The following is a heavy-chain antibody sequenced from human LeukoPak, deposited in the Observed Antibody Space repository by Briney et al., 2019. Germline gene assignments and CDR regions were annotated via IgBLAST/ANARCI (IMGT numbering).Heavy chain of an antibody. D-gene: IGHD5-18*01. Sequence: SQTLSLTCTVSGGSISSGDYYWSWIGQPPGKGLEWIGYIYYSGSTYYNPSLKSRVTISVDTSKNQFSLKLSSVTAADTAVYYCARGGYSYGSSPWFDPWGQGTLVTVSS. CDR1: GGSISSGDYY. CDR3: ARGGYSYGSSPWFDP. V-gene: IGHV4-30-4*08. J-gene: IGHJ5*02. CDR2: IYYSGST.